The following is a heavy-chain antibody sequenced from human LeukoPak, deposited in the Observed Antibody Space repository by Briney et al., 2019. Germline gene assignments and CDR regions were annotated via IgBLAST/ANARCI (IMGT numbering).Heavy chain of an antibody. V-gene: IGHV3-7*01. CDR3: ARDSPPTLPYYDFWSGYSGRGWFDP. CDR1: GFTFSSYW. Sequence: PGGSLRLSCAASGFTFSSYWMSWVRQAPGKGLEWVANIKQDGSEKYYVDSVKGRFTISRDNAKNSLYLQMNSLRAEDTAVYYCARDSPPTLPYYDFWSGYSGRGWFDPWGQGTLVTVSS. J-gene: IGHJ5*02. CDR2: IKQDGSEK. D-gene: IGHD3-3*01.